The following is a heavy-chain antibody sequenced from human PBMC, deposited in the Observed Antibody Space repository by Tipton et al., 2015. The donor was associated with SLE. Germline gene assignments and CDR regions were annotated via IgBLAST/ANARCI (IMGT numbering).Heavy chain of an antibody. CDR2: IWYDGSNK. CDR3: AREEVFMNAFDI. J-gene: IGHJ3*02. D-gene: IGHD3-16*01. V-gene: IGHV3-33*08. Sequence: SLRLSCVASGFSFSNNGMHWVRQAPGKGLEWVAVIWYDGSNKYYADSVKGRFTISRDNSKNTLYLQMNSLRAEDTAVYYCAREEVFMNAFDIWGQGTMVTVSS. CDR1: GFSFSNNG.